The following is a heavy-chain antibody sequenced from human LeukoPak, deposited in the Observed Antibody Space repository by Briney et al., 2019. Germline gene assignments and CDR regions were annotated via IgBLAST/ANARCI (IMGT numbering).Heavy chain of an antibody. V-gene: IGHV4-61*02. Sequence: PSETLSLTCIVSGGSISTGDYYCSWIRQPAGKGLEWIGRIYTTGSTNYNPSLESRVTMSVDTSKHQFSLKLSSVTAADTAVYYCARGRGVAVPNWFDPWGQGTLVTVSS. J-gene: IGHJ5*02. D-gene: IGHD2-15*01. CDR1: GGSISTGDYY. CDR3: ARGRGVAVPNWFDP. CDR2: IYTTGST.